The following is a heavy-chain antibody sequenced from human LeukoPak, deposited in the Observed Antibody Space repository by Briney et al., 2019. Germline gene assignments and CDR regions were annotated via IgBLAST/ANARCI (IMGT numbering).Heavy chain of an antibody. J-gene: IGHJ6*02. D-gene: IGHD1-1*01. V-gene: IGHV1-46*01. CDR3: ARDIDNSGYYYYGMDV. CDR1: GYTFTSYY. CDR2: INPSGGST. Sequence: ASVKVSCKASGYTFTSYYMHWVRQAPGQGLEWMGIINPSGGSTSYAQKFQGRVTMTRDTSTSTVYMELSSLRSEDTAVYYCARDIDNSGYYYYGMDVWGQGTTVTVSS.